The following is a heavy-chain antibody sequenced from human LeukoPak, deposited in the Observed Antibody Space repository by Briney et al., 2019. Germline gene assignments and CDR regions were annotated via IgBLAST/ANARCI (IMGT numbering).Heavy chain of an antibody. V-gene: IGHV4-39*07. CDR1: GGSISSSSYY. D-gene: IGHD3-22*01. CDR3: ACLTTADAFDI. CDR2: IHYSGST. J-gene: IGHJ3*02. Sequence: PSETLSLTCTVSGGSISSSSYYWGWIRQPPGKGLEWIGSIHYSGSTYYNPSLKSRVTISVDTSKNQFSLKLSSVTAADTAVYYCACLTTADAFDIWGQGTMVTVSS.